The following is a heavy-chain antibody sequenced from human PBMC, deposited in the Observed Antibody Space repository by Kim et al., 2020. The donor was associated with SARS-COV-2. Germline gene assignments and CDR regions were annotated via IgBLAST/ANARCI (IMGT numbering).Heavy chain of an antibody. CDR1: GFTFSSYT. D-gene: IGHD3-10*01. CDR2: ISSDMSYK. CDR3: AAYYSGSGSFSLAY. J-gene: IGHJ4*02. V-gene: IGHV3-21*06. Sequence: GGSLRLSCAASGFTFSSYTMSWVRQAPGKGLEWVSSISSDMSYKYYADSAKGRFTISRDNVKNLLYLQLNSLRAEDTTMYYCAAYYSGSGSFSLAYWGQG.